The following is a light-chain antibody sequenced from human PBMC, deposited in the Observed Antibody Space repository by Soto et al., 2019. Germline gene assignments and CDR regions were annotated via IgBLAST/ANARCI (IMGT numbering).Light chain of an antibody. CDR2: ENY. CDR3: GAWDNSLTGGV. CDR1: SSNIGSNY. J-gene: IGLJ2*01. V-gene: IGLV1-51*02. Sequence: QSVLTQPTSVSAAPGQKVTISCSGSSSNIGSNYVSWYQLLPGAAPKLLIYENYERPSGIPDRFSGSKSGTSATLGITGLQTGDEADYYCGAWDNSLTGGVFGGGTKLTVL.